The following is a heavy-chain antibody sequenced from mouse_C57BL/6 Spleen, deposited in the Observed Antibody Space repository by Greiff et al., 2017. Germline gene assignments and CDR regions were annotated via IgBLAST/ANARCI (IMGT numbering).Heavy chain of an antibody. CDR3: ARKQGHYFEY. CDR1: GYTFTSYG. Sequence: LVEPGPELVMPGASVKLSCKASGYTFTSYGINWVKQRPGQGLEWIGWIYPSDGCTKYNQKFKGKATLTVDTSSSTAYMALNSLPSEDSAVFFCARKQGHYFEYWGQGNTLTVSS. J-gene: IGHJ2*01. CDR2: IYPSDGCT. D-gene: IGHD3-3*01. V-gene: IGHV1-85*01.